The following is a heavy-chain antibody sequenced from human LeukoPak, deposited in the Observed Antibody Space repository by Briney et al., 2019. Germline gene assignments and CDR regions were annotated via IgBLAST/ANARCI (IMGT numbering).Heavy chain of an antibody. CDR3: ARGGGDDFWSGYYSSYNWFDP. V-gene: IGHV4-39*07. J-gene: IGHJ5*02. Sequence: SETLSLTCTVSGGSISSSSYYWGWIRQPPGKGLEWIGSIYYSGSTYYNPSLKSRVTISVDTSKNQFSLKLSSVTAADTAVYYCARGGGDDFWSGYYSSYNWFDPWGQGTLVTVSS. D-gene: IGHD3-3*01. CDR2: IYYSGST. CDR1: GGSISSSSYY.